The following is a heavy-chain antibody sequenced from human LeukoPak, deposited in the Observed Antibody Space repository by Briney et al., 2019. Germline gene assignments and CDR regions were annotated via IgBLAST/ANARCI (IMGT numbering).Heavy chain of an antibody. V-gene: IGHV3-11*04. CDR2: IISSGSTI. CDR1: GFTFSDYY. Sequence: GGSLRLSCAASGFTFSDYYMSWIRQAPGKGLEWGSYIISSGSTIYYADSVKGRVTLSRDNAKNPLYLQMTSLSAEDTAVYYCARARRMLYEYTYFDYWGQGTLVTVSS. D-gene: IGHD2-8*01. J-gene: IGHJ4*02. CDR3: ARARRMLYEYTYFDY.